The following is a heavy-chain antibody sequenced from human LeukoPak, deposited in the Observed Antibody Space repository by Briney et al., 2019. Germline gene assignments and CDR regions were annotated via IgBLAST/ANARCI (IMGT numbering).Heavy chain of an antibody. CDR2: ITHDGSKD. J-gene: IGHJ4*01. V-gene: IGHV3-30*02. D-gene: IGHD2-21*01. CDR1: GFTFKTYG. Sequence: PGGSLRLSCEASGFTFKTYGMHWVRQPPGKGLEWIAFITHDGSKDFYVDSVKDRLTISRDNSKNMVFLQMDSLGPEDTAVYYCAKDANCVPRGDYFDHWGHGTLVTVSS. CDR3: AKDANCVPRGDYFDH.